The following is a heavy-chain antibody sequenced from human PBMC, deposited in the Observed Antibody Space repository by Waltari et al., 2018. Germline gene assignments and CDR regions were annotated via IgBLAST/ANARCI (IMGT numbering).Heavy chain of an antibody. Sequence: QVQLQESGPGLVKPSETLSLTCAVPGYSISSGSYWGWIRQTPGKGLEWIGNIYHSGSTHYNPSLKSRVTISVDTSKNQFSLKLSSVTAADTAVYYCARRAAITAAGPTYYMDVWGKGTTVTVSS. CDR1: GYSISSGSY. V-gene: IGHV4-38-2*01. CDR2: IYHSGST. J-gene: IGHJ6*03. CDR3: ARRAAITAAGPTYYMDV. D-gene: IGHD6-13*01.